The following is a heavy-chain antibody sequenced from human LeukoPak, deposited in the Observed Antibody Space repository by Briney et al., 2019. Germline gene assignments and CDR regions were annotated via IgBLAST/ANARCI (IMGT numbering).Heavy chain of an antibody. CDR2: ISWNGGST. CDR3: ARVHDRSGYYLYYMDV. V-gene: IGHV3-20*01. J-gene: IGHJ6*03. D-gene: IGHD3-22*01. CDR1: GFTFHDYG. Sequence: PGGSLRLSCAASGFTFHDYGMSWARQAPGKGLEWVSGISWNGGSTGYADSVEGRFTISRDNANLYLHMNNLRDEDTALYHCARVHDRSGYYLYYMDVWGKGTTVTISS.